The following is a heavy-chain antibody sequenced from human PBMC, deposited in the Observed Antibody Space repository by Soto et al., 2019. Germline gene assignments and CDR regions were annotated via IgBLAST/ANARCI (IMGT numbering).Heavy chain of an antibody. D-gene: IGHD6-19*01. V-gene: IGHV4-34*01. J-gene: IGHJ6*02. CDR1: GGSFSGYY. Sequence: PSETLSLTCAVYGGSFSGYYWSWIRQPPGKGLEWIGEINHSGSTNYNPSLKSRVTISVDTSKNQFSLKLSSVTAADTAVYYCARGGRVAGTSFWYYYGMDVWGQGTTVTV. CDR3: ARGGRVAGTSFWYYYGMDV. CDR2: INHSGST.